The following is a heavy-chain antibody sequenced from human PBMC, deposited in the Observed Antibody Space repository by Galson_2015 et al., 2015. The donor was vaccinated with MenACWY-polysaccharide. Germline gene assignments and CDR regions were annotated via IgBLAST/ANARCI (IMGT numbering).Heavy chain of an antibody. CDR2: LSKSGADT. D-gene: IGHD3/OR15-3a*01. CDR3: AKDLHWYGMDV. V-gene: IGHV3-23*01. Sequence: SLRLSCAAYEFTFNNYYMVWVRQAPGKGPEWVSALSKSGADTFYADSVRGRFTISRDNSQNTLYLHMNSLRLEDTAIYYCAKDLHWYGMDVWGHGTTVTVSS. J-gene: IGHJ6*02. CDR1: EFTFNNYY.